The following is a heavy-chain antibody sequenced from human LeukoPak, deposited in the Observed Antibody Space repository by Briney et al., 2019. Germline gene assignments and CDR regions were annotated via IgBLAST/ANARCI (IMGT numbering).Heavy chain of an antibody. Sequence: GGSLRLSCAASGFTFSSYEMNWVRQAPGKGLEWVSYISTSGSTIYYAASVKCRFTISRDNAKNLLSLQMNSLRAEDTAVYYCARDQVRYIDYWGQGTLVTVSS. CDR3: ARDQVRYIDY. J-gene: IGHJ4*02. V-gene: IGHV3-48*03. CDR2: ISTSGSTI. D-gene: IGHD1-1*01. CDR1: GFTFSSYE.